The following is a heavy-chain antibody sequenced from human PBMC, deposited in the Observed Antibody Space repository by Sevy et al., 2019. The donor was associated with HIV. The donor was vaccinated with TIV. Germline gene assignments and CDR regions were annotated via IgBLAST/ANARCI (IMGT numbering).Heavy chain of an antibody. V-gene: IGHV4-59*01. CDR3: AREFRGVRGGYAFDI. D-gene: IGHD3-10*01. CDR1: GGSISSYY. CDR2: IYYSGST. Sequence: SETLSLTCTVSGGSISSYYWSWIRQPPGKGLEWIGYIYYSGSTNYNPHLKSRVTISVETSKNQFSLKLSSVTAADTAVYYCAREFRGVRGGYAFDIWGQGTMVTVSS. J-gene: IGHJ3*02.